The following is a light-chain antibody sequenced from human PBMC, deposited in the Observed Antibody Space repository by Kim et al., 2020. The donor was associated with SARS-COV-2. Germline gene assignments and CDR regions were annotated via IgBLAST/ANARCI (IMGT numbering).Light chain of an antibody. J-gene: IGLJ3*02. V-gene: IGLV3-21*04. CDR1: NIGGKS. CDR3: QVWDTSSDHWV. Sequence: SYELTQPPSVSVAPGKTARITCGGNNIGGKSVHWYQRKPGQAPIVVLYFDSDRPSGIPERFSGSNSGNTATLTISWVEAGDEADYWCQVWDTSSDHWVFGGGTQLTVL. CDR2: FDS.